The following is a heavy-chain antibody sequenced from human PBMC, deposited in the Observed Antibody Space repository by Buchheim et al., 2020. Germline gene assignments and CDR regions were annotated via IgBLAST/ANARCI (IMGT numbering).Heavy chain of an antibody. V-gene: IGHV4-39*01. Sequence: QLQMLESGPGLVKPSETLSLTCTISGASVDTSIYYWGWIRQSPGKGLEWIGSIFYGGSTQYNPSLKSRVTIRVDMSRNEFSLELTSVTAADTAVYFCAKSISWYFGDWGQG. D-gene: IGHD3-3*02. CDR2: IFYGGST. J-gene: IGHJ4*02. CDR3: AKSISWYFGD. CDR1: GASVDTSIYY.